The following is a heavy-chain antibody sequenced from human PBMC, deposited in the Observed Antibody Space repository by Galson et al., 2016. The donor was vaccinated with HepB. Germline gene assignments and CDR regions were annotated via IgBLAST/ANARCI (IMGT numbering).Heavy chain of an antibody. V-gene: IGHV3-21*01. CDR1: GFTFSTYS. Sequence: SLRLSCAASGFTFSTYSMNWVRQVPGKGLEWVSSISSSSSYIYYGDSLKGRSNISRDNAKNSLYLQMNSLRDEDTAVYYFARDRGIQLWSRDGFDYWGQGTLVTVSS. D-gene: IGHD5-18*01. J-gene: IGHJ4*02. CDR2: ISSSSSYI. CDR3: ARDRGIQLWSRDGFDY.